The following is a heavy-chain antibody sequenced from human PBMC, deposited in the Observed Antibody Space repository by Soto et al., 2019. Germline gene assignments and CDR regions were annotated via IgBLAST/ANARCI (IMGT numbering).Heavy chain of an antibody. CDR2: IGFDGRQQ. D-gene: IGHD2-21*02. Sequence: PGGSLRLSCAASGFSFNTSGMHWVRQAPGKGLEWVAVIGFDGRQQFYGDSVRGRFTISRDNSKNTLFLQMKSLTPEDTAVYYCATKVRVTNYLYYGMDVWGQGTTVTVSS. J-gene: IGHJ6*02. CDR3: ATKVRVTNYLYYGMDV. V-gene: IGHV3-30*03. CDR1: GFSFNTSG.